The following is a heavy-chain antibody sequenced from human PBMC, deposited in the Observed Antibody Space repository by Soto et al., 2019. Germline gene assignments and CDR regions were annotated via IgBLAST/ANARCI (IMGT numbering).Heavy chain of an antibody. J-gene: IGHJ6*02. CDR3: ARRDGGSGSYYNYYYYGMDV. V-gene: IGHV5-10-1*01. D-gene: IGHD3-10*01. Sequence: GESLKISCKGSGYSFTSYWISWVRQMPGKGLEWMGRIDPSDSYTNYSPSFQGHVTISADKSISTAYLRWSSLKASDTAMYYCARRDGGSGSYYNYYYYGMDVWGQGTTVTVSS. CDR1: GYSFTSYW. CDR2: IDPSDSYT.